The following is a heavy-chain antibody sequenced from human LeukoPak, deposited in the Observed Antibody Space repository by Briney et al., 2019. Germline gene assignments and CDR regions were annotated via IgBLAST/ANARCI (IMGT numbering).Heavy chain of an antibody. CDR3: ARDRSSGWFSYMDV. J-gene: IGHJ6*03. V-gene: IGHV3-53*01. CDR2: IYSDGRT. Sequence: SGGSLRLSCGASGFTVSSNYMSWVRRAPGKGLEWISVIYSDGRTYYADSVKGRFTISRDNSKNTLYLQMNSLRAEDAAVYYCARDRSSGWFSYMDVWGKGTTVTVSS. CDR1: GFTVSSNY. D-gene: IGHD6-19*01.